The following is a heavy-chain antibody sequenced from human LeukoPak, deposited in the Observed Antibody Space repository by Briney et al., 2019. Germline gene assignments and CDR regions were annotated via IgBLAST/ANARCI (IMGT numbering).Heavy chain of an antibody. CDR3: ASGRYDSSGYCQYYFDY. J-gene: IGHJ4*02. CDR1: EFTVSSNY. D-gene: IGHD3-22*01. Sequence: GGSLRLSCAAFEFTVSSNYMSWVRQAPGKGLEWVSIIYSGGSSYYADSVKGRFTIPRDNSKNTLYLQMNSLRAEDTAVYYCASGRYDSSGYCQYYFDYWGQGTLVTVSS. CDR2: IYSGGSS. V-gene: IGHV3-53*01.